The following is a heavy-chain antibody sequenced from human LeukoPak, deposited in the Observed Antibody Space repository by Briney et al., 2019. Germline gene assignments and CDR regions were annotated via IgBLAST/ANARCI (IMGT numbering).Heavy chain of an antibody. V-gene: IGHV4-31*03. J-gene: IGHJ3*02. CDR2: IYYSGST. CDR3: ARLYGGAYAFDI. CDR1: GGSISSGGYY. Sequence: SETLSLTCTVSGGSISSGGYYWRWIRQHPGKGLEWIGYIYYSGSTYYNPSLKSRVTISVDTSKNQFSLKLSSVTAADTAVYYCARLYGGAYAFDIWGQGTMVTVSS. D-gene: IGHD4-23*01.